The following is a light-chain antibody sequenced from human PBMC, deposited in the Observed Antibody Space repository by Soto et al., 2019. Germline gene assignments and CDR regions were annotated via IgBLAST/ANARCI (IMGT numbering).Light chain of an antibody. J-gene: IGKJ5*01. CDR1: QSVDKF. CDR3: QQRKHWHPIT. CDR2: DSS. Sequence: EGALTQSPATSSLSPGPTSTLSCQAIQSVDKFLAWYQQRPRQTPRLLIFDSSNRATGVPVRFSGSGSGTVFSLTIGSLEHEDSAVYYCQQRKHWHPITCGQGTRLEIK. V-gene: IGKV3-11*01.